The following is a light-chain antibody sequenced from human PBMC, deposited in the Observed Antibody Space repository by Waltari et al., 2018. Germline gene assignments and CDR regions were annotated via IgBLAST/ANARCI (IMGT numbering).Light chain of an antibody. J-gene: IGKJ4*01. CDR2: GAS. Sequence: EIALTQCPGTLPVSPEERVTVPCSASQTITGSWLTWYHQKPGQAPRVLIYGASNRAPGFPDRFSGSGSGTDFTLTISRLEAEDSAVYYCQQYDRSVVTFGGGTKLEIK. CDR3: QQYDRSVVT. CDR1: QTITGSW. V-gene: IGKV3-20*01.